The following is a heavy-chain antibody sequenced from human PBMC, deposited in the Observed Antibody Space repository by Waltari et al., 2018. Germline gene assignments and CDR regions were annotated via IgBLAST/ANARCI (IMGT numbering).Heavy chain of an antibody. CDR2: IIPNFGTA. CDR1: GGTFSSYA. Sequence: QVQLVQSGAEVKKPGSSVKVSCKASGGTFSSYAISWVRQAPGQGLEWMGGIIPNFGTAKYDQKCQGRVTITTDESTSTAYMELSSLRSEDTAVYYCARYVSIKWFGETTNWFDPWGQGTLVTVSS. CDR3: ARYVSIKWFGETTNWFDP. J-gene: IGHJ5*02. V-gene: IGHV1-69*05. D-gene: IGHD3-10*01.